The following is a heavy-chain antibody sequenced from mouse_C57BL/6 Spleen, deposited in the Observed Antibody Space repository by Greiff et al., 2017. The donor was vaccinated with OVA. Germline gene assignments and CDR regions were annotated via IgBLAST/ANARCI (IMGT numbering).Heavy chain of an antibody. CDR1: GYSITSGYY. Sequence: EVQLQESGPGLVKPSQSLSLTCSVTGYSITSGYYWNWIRQFPGNKLEWMGYISYDGSNNYNPSLKNRISITRDTSKNQFFLKLNSVTTEDTATYYCAVDSSVAWFAYWGQGTLVTVSA. CDR2: ISYDGSN. D-gene: IGHD3-2*02. V-gene: IGHV3-6*01. J-gene: IGHJ3*01. CDR3: AVDSSVAWFAY.